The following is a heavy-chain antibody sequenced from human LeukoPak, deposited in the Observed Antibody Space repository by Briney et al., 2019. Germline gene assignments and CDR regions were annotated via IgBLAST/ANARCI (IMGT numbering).Heavy chain of an antibody. V-gene: IGHV4-34*01. D-gene: IGHD6-19*01. CDR1: GGSFSGYY. CDR2: IDHSGST. J-gene: IGHJ4*02. Sequence: SETLSLTCAVYGGSFSGYYWSWIRQPPGKGLEWIGEIDHSGSTNYNPSLKSRVTISVDTSKNQFSLKLSSVTAADTAVYYCARVGSGWYAWGQGTLVTVSS. CDR3: ARVGSGWYA.